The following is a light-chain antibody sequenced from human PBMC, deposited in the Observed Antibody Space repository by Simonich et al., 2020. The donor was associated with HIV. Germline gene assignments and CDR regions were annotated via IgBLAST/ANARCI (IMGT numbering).Light chain of an antibody. J-gene: IGKJ1*01. CDR2: GAS. V-gene: IGKV3-20*01. Sequence: EIVLTQSPATLSLSPGERATLSCRASQSVSSSYLAWYQQKPGQAPRLLIYGASSRATGIPDRFSGSGSGTDFTLTISRLEPEDFAVYYCQQYVSSPMTFGQGTKVEIK. CDR3: QQYVSSPMT. CDR1: QSVSSSY.